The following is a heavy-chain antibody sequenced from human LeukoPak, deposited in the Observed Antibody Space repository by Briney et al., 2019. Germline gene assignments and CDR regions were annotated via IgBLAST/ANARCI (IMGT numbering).Heavy chain of an antibody. CDR2: IRSKANSYAT. D-gene: IGHD4-17*01. J-gene: IGHJ4*02. Sequence: GGSLRLSCAASGFTFSNAWMTWVRQASGKGLEWVGRIRSKANSYATSSAASVKGRFTISRDDSKNTAYLQMSSLKTEDTAVYYCTRDYGVLFDYWGQGTLVTVSS. CDR1: GFTFSNAW. CDR3: TRDYGVLFDY. V-gene: IGHV3-73*01.